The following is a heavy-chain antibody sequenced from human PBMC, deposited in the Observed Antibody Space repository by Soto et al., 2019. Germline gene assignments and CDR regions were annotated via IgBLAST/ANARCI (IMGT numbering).Heavy chain of an antibody. CDR1: GFTFSSYA. J-gene: IGHJ4*02. V-gene: IGHV3-9*01. CDR3: AKDGIYDILTGYFSN. Sequence: GGSLRLSCAASGFTFSSYAMHWVRQAPGKGLEWVSGISWNSGSIGYADSVKGRFTISRDNAKNSLYLQMNSLRAEDTALYYCAKDGIYDILTGYFSNWGQGTLVTVSS. CDR2: ISWNSGSI. D-gene: IGHD3-9*01.